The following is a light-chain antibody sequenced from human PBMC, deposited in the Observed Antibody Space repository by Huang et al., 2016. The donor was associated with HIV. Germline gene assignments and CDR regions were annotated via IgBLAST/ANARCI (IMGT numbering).Light chain of an antibody. V-gene: IGKV3-11*01. CDR1: QTISSY. CDR2: YTS. CDR3: HQRAGWPL. J-gene: IGKJ4*02. Sequence: EVVLTQSPATLSLSPGERATLSCRASQTISSYLAWYQHTPGPPPRLLIYYTSKRATGIPARFSGRGSVTDFTRTISSLEPEDFAVYYCHQRAGWPLFGGGTKVEIK.